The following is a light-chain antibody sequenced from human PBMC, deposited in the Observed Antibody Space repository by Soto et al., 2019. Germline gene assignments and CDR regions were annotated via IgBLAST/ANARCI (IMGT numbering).Light chain of an antibody. CDR3: QQYNNYPWT. CDR2: DAT. Sequence: DIQLTQSPSTLSASVGDRVTITCRASQFMSSWLAWFQQKPGRAPKLLIYDATSLETGVPSRFSGSESGTEFTLTLSSLQPDDFATYDCQQYNNYPWTFGQGTKVDIK. CDR1: QFMSSW. J-gene: IGKJ1*01. V-gene: IGKV1-5*01.